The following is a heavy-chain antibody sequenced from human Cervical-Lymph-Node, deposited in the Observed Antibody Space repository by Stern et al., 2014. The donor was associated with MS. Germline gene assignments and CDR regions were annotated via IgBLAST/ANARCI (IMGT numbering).Heavy chain of an antibody. CDR2: IFSTDEK. CDR1: GLSLSNPRMG. CDR3: ARSYSGTYLDWFDP. Sequence: QITLKESGPVLVKPTETLTLTCSVSGLSLSNPRMGVSWIRQPPGKALEXLAPIFSTDEKSYSTSLESRLTISRGTSKSQVVLTMTNMDPVDTATYYCARSYSGTYLDWFDPWGQGTLVTVSS. J-gene: IGHJ5*02. D-gene: IGHD1-26*01. V-gene: IGHV2-26*01.